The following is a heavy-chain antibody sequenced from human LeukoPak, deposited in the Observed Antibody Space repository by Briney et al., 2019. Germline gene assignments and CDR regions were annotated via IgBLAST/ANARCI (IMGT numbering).Heavy chain of an antibody. CDR2: IWYDGGTK. D-gene: IGHD3-22*01. Sequence: GGSLRLSCAASGFTFSGYGMHWVRQAPGKGLEWVAIIWYDGGTKYYADSVKGRFTISRDNSKNTLYLQMNSLRAGDTAVYYCAKDRLFSRYYYDSSGCYAVDYWGQGTLVTVSS. CDR1: GFTFSGYG. CDR3: AKDRLFSRYYYDSSGCYAVDY. J-gene: IGHJ4*02. V-gene: IGHV3-33*06.